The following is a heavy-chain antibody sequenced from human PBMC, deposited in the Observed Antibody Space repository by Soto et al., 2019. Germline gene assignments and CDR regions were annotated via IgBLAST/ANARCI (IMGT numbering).Heavy chain of an antibody. CDR2: IIPIFGTA. V-gene: IGHV1-69*01. D-gene: IGHD3-22*01. CDR3: ASFDYYDSSGYYTPFDY. J-gene: IGHJ4*02. Sequence: QVQLVQSGAEVKKPGSSVKVSCKASGGTFSSYAISWVRQAPGQGLEWMGGIIPIFGTANCAQKFQGRVTITADESTSTAYMELSSLRSEDTAVYYCASFDYYDSSGYYTPFDYWGQGTLVTVSS. CDR1: GGTFSSYA.